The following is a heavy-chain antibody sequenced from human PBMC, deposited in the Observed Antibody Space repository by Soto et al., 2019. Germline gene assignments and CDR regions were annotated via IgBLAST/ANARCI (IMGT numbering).Heavy chain of an antibody. CDR2: IIPIFGTA. D-gene: IGHD2-15*01. V-gene: IGHV1-69*13. Sequence: GASVKVSCKASGGTFSSYAISWVRQAPGQGLEWMGGIIPIFGTANYAQKFQGRVTITADESTSTAYMELSSLRSEDTAVYYCARGEYPLYCSGGSCYSLDYWGQGTLVTVSS. J-gene: IGHJ4*02. CDR3: ARGEYPLYCSGGSCYSLDY. CDR1: GGTFSSYA.